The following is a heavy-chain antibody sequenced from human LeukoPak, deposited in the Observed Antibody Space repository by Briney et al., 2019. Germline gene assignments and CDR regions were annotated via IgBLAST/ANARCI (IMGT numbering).Heavy chain of an antibody. D-gene: IGHD2-21*02. CDR2: ISWDGGST. J-gene: IGHJ3*02. CDR3: AKDMVRATKIVKCGDCYGDASDI. V-gene: IGHV3-43D*03. CDR1: GFTFDDYA. Sequence: PGGSLRLSCAASGFTFDDYAMHWVRQAPGKGLEWVSLISWDGGSTYYADSVKGRFTISRDNSKNSLYLQMNSLRAEDTALYYCAKDMVRATKIVKCGDCYGDASDIWGQGTMVTVSS.